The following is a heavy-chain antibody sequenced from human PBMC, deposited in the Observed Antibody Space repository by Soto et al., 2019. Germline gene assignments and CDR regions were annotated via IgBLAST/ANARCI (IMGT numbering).Heavy chain of an antibody. Sequence: NPSETLSLTCAVYGGSFSGYYWSWIRQPPGKGLEWIGEINHSGSTNYNPSLKSRVTISVDPSKNQFSLKLSSVPAADTAVYYCARGREDIVVVPAASAFDIWGQGTMVTVS. J-gene: IGHJ3*02. D-gene: IGHD2-2*01. CDR2: INHSGST. CDR1: GGSFSGYY. V-gene: IGHV4-34*01. CDR3: ARGREDIVVVPAASAFDI.